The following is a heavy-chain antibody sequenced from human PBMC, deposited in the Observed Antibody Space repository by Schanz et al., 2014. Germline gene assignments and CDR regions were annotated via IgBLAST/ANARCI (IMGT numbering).Heavy chain of an antibody. CDR3: AKDPYGSGNHYTY. CDR2: ISASGGST. J-gene: IGHJ4*02. CDR1: GFNFRSYP. V-gene: IGHV3-23*04. Sequence: EVQLVESGGGLVQPEGSLRLSCAASGFNFRSYPMSWVRQAPGKGLEWVSAISASGGSTYYADSVKGRFTISRDNSKNTLYVQLNSLRAEDTAVYYCAKDPYGSGNHYTYWGRGALVSVSS. D-gene: IGHD3-10*01.